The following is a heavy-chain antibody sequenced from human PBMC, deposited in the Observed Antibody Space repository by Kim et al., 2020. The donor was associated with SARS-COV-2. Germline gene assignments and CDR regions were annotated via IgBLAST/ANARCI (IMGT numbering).Heavy chain of an antibody. CDR3: ASEGSNQFYGMDV. V-gene: IGHV4-34*01. CDR2: INHSGST. J-gene: IGHJ6*02. CDR1: GGSFSGYY. Sequence: SETLSLTCAVYGGSFSGYYWSWIRQPPGKGLEWIGEINHSGSTNYNPSLKSRVTISVDTSKNQFSLKLSSVTAADTAVYYCASEGSNQFYGMDVWGQGTT. D-gene: IGHD2-15*01.